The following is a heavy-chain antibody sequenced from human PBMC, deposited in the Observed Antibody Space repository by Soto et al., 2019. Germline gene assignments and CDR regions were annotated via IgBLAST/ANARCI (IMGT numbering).Heavy chain of an antibody. J-gene: IGHJ6*02. D-gene: IGHD6-13*01. CDR3: ARQLSSSSWSEYYGMDV. V-gene: IGHV5-51*01. CDR1: GYSFTSYW. CDR2: IYPGDSDT. Sequence: PGESLKISCKGSGYSFTSYWIGWVRQMPGKVLEWMGIIYPGDSDTRYSPSFQGQVTISADKSISTAYLQWSSLKASDTAMYYCARQLSSSSWSEYYGMDVWGQGTTVTV.